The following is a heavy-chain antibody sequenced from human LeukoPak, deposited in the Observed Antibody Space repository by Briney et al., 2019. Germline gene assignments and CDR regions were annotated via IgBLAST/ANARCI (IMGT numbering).Heavy chain of an antibody. V-gene: IGHV4-59*01. CDR2: IYYSGST. D-gene: IGHD3-22*01. Sequence: PSETLSLTCTVSGGSISSYYWSWIRQPPGKGLEWIGYIYYSGSTNYNPSLKSRVTISVDTSKNQFSLKLSSVTAAGTAVYYCARVLVGGYYYDSSGYYLDYWGQGTLVTVSS. J-gene: IGHJ4*02. CDR3: ARVLVGGYYYDSSGYYLDY. CDR1: GGSISSYY.